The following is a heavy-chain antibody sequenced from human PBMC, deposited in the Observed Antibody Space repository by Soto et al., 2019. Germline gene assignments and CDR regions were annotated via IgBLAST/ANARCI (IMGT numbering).Heavy chain of an antibody. CDR2: INAYNGNT. V-gene: IGHV1-18*01. CDR1: GYTFTSYG. J-gene: IGHJ4*02. CDR3: PRDAPPFGY. D-gene: IGHD3-10*01. Sequence: QVQLVQSGAEVKKPGASVKVSCKASGYTFTSYGISWVRQAPGQGLEWMGWINAYNGNTNYAQKLQGRVTMTTHTSTSTSFLELRSFRSVDTPVYYSPRDAPPFGYWGQGTLVTVSS.